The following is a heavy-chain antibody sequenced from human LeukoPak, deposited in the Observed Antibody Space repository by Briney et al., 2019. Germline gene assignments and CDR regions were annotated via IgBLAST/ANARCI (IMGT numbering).Heavy chain of an antibody. CDR3: ARLERKEGIAVAGTGAFDY. V-gene: IGHV3-48*04. Sequence: PGGSLRLSCAASGFTFSSYSMHWVRQAPGKGLECVSYISSSSSTIYYADSVKGRFTISRDNAKNSLYLQMNSLRAEDTAVYYCARLERKEGIAVAGTGAFDYWGQGTLVTVSS. CDR1: GFTFSSYS. J-gene: IGHJ4*02. CDR2: ISSSSSTI. D-gene: IGHD6-19*01.